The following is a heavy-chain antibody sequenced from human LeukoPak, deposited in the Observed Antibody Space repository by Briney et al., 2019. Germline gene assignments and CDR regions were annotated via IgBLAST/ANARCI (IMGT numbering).Heavy chain of an antibody. V-gene: IGHV4-34*01. CDR2: INHSGST. CDR1: GGSFSGYY. CDR3: ARGMYGDYGRWRGRPFFFDY. J-gene: IGHJ4*02. Sequence: PSETLSLTCAVYGGSFSGYYWSWIRQPPGKGLEWVGEINHSGSTNYNPSLKSRVTISVDTSKNQFSLKLSSVTAADTAVYYCARGMYGDYGRWRGRPFFFDYWGQGTLVTASS. D-gene: IGHD4-17*01.